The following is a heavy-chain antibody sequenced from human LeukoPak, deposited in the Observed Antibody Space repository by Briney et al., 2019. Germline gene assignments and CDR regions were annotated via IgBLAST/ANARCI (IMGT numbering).Heavy chain of an antibody. V-gene: IGHV4-39*07. CDR1: GGSISSSSSY. J-gene: IGHJ6*03. CDR3: ARRSMGYYMDV. CDR2: IYYSGSS. Sequence: PSGTLSLTCSVSGGSISSSSSYWGWIRQPPGEGLEWIGRIYYSGSSFDNPALKSRVTISVDTSKTQFSLKLSSVTAADTAVYYCARRSMGYYMDVWGKGTTVTVSS. D-gene: IGHD5-24*01.